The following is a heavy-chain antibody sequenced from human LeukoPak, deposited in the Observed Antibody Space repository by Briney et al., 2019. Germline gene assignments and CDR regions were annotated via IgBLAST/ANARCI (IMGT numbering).Heavy chain of an antibody. Sequence: GESLKISCQGSGYSFTSYWIGWVRQMPGKGLEWMGIIYPGDSDTRYSPSFQGQVTISAGKSISTAYLQWSSLKASDTAMYYCARRISIFGVVIGNWFDPWGQGTLVTVSS. CDR2: IYPGDSDT. J-gene: IGHJ5*02. V-gene: IGHV5-51*01. CDR1: GYSFTSYW. CDR3: ARRISIFGVVIGNWFDP. D-gene: IGHD3-3*01.